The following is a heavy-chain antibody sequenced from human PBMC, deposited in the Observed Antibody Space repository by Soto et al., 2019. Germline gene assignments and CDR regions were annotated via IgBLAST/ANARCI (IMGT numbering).Heavy chain of an antibody. D-gene: IGHD4-17*01. J-gene: IGHJ3*02. Sequence: GGSLRLSCAASGLTFSSYNMNWVCQAPGKGLEWVSYISSSSSTMYYADSVKGRFTIFRDNAKNSLYLQMNSLRAEDTAVYYCARGRTVDDAFDIWGQGTLVTVSS. CDR3: ARGRTVDDAFDI. V-gene: IGHV3-48*01. CDR1: GLTFSSYN. CDR2: ISSSSSTM.